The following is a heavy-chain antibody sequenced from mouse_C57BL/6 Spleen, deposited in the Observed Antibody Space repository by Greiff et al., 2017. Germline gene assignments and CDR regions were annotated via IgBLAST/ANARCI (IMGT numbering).Heavy chain of an antibody. CDR1: GYSITSGYY. V-gene: IGHV3-6*01. CDR2: ISYDGSN. Sequence: EVQRVESGPGLVKPSQSLSLTCSVTGYSITSGYYWNWIRQFPGNKLEWMGYISYDGSNNYNPSLKNRISITRDTSKNQFFLKLNSVTTEDTATYYCARDTLTGIDYWGQGTTLTVSS. D-gene: IGHD4-1*01. J-gene: IGHJ2*01. CDR3: ARDTLTGIDY.